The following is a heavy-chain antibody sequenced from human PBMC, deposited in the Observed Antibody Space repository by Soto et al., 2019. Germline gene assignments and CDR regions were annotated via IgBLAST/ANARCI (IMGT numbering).Heavy chain of an antibody. D-gene: IGHD2-2*01. J-gene: IGHJ4*02. Sequence: EVQLVESGGGLVQPGGSLRLSCAASGFTLSTYWVHWVRQAPGKGLVWVSRINRDGSSTSYADSVKGRFTISRDNAKNTLYLQMNSLRAEDTAVYYCSTLVVPAAPLSYWGQGTLVTVSS. CDR2: INRDGSST. CDR3: STLVVPAAPLSY. CDR1: GFTLSTYW. V-gene: IGHV3-74*01.